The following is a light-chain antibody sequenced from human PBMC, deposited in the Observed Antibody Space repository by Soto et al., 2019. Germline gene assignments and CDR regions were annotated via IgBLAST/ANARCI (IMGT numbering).Light chain of an antibody. CDR3: QQYDNVPFT. J-gene: IGKJ5*01. CDR2: DAS. CDR1: QDITSY. Sequence: DIQMTQSPSSVSASVGDRVTIVCQASQDITSYLNWYQQKPGKAPKLLIYDASNLETGVPSRFSGSGSGTHFSFTISSLQPEDIATYYCQQYDNVPFTFGQGTRLEMK. V-gene: IGKV1-33*01.